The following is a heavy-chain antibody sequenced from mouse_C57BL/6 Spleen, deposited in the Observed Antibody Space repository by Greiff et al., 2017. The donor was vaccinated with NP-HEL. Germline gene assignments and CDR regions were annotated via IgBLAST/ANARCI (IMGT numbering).Heavy chain of an antibody. CDR2: ISSGGDYI. J-gene: IGHJ4*01. Sequence: EVKVVESGEGLVKPGGSLKLSCAASGFTFSSYAMSWVRQTPEKRLEWVAYISSGGDYIYYADTVKGRFTISRDNARNTLYLQMSSLKSEDTAMYYCTRVDYDVGAMDYWGQGTSVTVSS. V-gene: IGHV5-9-1*02. D-gene: IGHD2-4*01. CDR1: GFTFSSYA. CDR3: TRVDYDVGAMDY.